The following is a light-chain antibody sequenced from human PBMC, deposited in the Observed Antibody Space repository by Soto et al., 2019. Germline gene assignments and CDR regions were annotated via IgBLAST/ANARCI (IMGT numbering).Light chain of an antibody. CDR1: SSDVGGYDH. Sequence: QSALTQPASVSGSPGQSITISCTGTSSDVGGYDHVSWYQQHPGKAPKLIIYDVTVRPSGISRRFSGSKSDNTAPLAVSGLQPEDEADYYCSSYTNKDTLLFGGGTKVTVL. V-gene: IGLV2-14*03. CDR2: DVT. CDR3: SSYTNKDTLL. J-gene: IGLJ3*02.